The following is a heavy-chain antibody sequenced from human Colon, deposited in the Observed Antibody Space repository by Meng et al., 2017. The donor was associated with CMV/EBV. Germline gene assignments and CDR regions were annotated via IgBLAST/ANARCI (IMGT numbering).Heavy chain of an antibody. Sequence: GGSPRLSCAASGFTFSSYEMNWVRQAPGKGLEWVSYISSSGSTIYYADSVKGRFTISRDNAKNSLYLQMNSLRAEDTAVYYCAGDGDYIYYYYGMDVWGQGTTVTVSS. V-gene: IGHV3-48*03. CDR2: ISSSGSTI. CDR3: AGDGDYIYYYYGMDV. J-gene: IGHJ6*02. CDR1: GFTFSSYE. D-gene: IGHD4-17*01.